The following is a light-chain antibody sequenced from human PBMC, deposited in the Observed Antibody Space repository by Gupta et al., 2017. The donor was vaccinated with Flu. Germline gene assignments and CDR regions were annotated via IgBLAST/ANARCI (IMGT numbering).Light chain of an antibody. V-gene: IGKV1-33*01. J-gene: IGKJ1*01. CDR1: QDISNY. CDR3: QPSRT. CDR2: EAS. Sequence: DIQMTQSPSSLSASVGDRVTITCQASQDISNYLNWYQQKPGKDPKLLIYEASNLETGVPSRFSGSGSETDFTCPSSRMETDDSDTNDGQPSRTFGQGTKVEIK.